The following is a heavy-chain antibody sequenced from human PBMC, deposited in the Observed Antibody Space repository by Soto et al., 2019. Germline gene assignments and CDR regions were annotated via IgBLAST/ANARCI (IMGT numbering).Heavy chain of an antibody. Sequence: ASVNVSCKASGYTFTSYAMHWVRQAPGQRLEWMGWINAGNGNTKYSQKFQGRVTITRDTSASTAYMELSSLRSEDTAVYHCARESYDILTGYYPHPRPDYWGQGTLVTVSS. CDR2: INAGNGNT. V-gene: IGHV1-3*01. D-gene: IGHD3-9*01. J-gene: IGHJ4*02. CDR1: GYTFTSYA. CDR3: ARESYDILTGYYPHPRPDY.